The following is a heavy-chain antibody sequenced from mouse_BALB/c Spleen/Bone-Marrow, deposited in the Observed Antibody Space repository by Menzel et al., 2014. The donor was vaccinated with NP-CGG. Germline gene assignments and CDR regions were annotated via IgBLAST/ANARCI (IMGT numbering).Heavy chain of an antibody. CDR2: IDPANGNT. CDR3: AEGYDSWFAY. V-gene: IGHV14-3*02. Sequence: VQLQQSGAELVKPGASVKLSCTASGFNIEDTYVHWVKQRPEQGLEWIGRIDPANGNTKYDPKFQGKATVTSDTSSNTADLHLNSLTSEDTAVYYCAEGYDSWFAYWGQGTLVTVSA. D-gene: IGHD2-2*01. J-gene: IGHJ3*01. CDR1: GFNIEDTY.